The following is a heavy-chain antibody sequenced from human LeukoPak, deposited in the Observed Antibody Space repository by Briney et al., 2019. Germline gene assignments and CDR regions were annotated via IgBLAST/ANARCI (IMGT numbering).Heavy chain of an antibody. CDR3: AKDSAVGVVIIPECYNYMDV. V-gene: IGHV3-30*02. CDR1: GFTFSSYG. Sequence: GGSLRLSCAASGFTFSSYGMHWVRQAPGKGLEWVTFIGYGGSDKFYADSVKGRFTISRDNSKNTAYLQMNSLRSEDTAVYYCAKDSAVGVVIIPECYNYMDVWGTGTTVTVSS. D-gene: IGHD3-3*01. J-gene: IGHJ6*03. CDR2: IGYGGSDK.